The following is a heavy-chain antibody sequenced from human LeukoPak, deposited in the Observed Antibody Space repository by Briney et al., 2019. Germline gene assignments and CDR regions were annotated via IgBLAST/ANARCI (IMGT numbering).Heavy chain of an antibody. J-gene: IGHJ6*03. Sequence: SETLSLTCTVSGGSISSYYWSWIRQPPGKGLEWVGYIYYSGYTNYNPSLKSRVTISVDTSKNQFSLKLSSVTAADTAVYYCARVSPGVVNYYYYYMDVWGKGTTVTVSS. V-gene: IGHV4-59*08. CDR3: ARVSPGVVNYYYYYMDV. CDR1: GGSISSYY. D-gene: IGHD3-3*01. CDR2: IYYSGYT.